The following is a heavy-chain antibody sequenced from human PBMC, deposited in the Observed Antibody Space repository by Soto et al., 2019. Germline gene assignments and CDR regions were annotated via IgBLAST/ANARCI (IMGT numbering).Heavy chain of an antibody. V-gene: IGHV3-53*01. D-gene: IGHD1-1*01. CDR1: GFTISGKKY. CDR2: LYDLDGS. J-gene: IGHJ3*01. Sequence: GGSLRLSCAAFGFTISGKKYVAWVRQAPGKGLEWVSALYDLDGSFYAASVKGRFTTSSDSSKTTVYLQMNDLRPDDTAVYYCATWHEREHAYDVWGQGTRSPSPQ. CDR3: ATWHEREHAYDV.